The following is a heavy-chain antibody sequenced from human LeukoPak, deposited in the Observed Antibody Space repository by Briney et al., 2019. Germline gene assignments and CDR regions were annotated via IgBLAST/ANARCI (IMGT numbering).Heavy chain of an antibody. Sequence: GGSLRLSCAASGFTFSSYSMNWVRQAPGKGLEWVSSISSSSSYIYYADSVKGRFTISRDNAKNSLYLQMNSLRAEDTAVYYCARGRDYYDSSDKVGIDYWGQGTLVAVSS. CDR1: GFTFSSYS. V-gene: IGHV3-21*01. J-gene: IGHJ4*02. CDR3: ARGRDYYDSSDKVGIDY. CDR2: ISSSSSYI. D-gene: IGHD3-22*01.